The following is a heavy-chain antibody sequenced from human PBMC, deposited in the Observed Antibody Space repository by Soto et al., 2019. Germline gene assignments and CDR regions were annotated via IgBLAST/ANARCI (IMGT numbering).Heavy chain of an antibody. J-gene: IGHJ4*02. Sequence: PGGSLRLSCAASGFTFNIAWLSWFRQPPGKGLEWVGRIKSKRAGGTTQDAAPVKDRFTISRDDSKNTLYLQMNSLKTEDTAVYYCTTGYLTTYTRAEDHWGQGTLVTVSS. D-gene: IGHD4-4*01. CDR1: GFTFNIAW. CDR3: TTGYLTTYTRAEDH. CDR2: IKSKRAGGTT. V-gene: IGHV3-15*01.